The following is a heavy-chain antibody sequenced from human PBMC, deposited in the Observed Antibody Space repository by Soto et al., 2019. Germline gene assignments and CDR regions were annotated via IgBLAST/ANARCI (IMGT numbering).Heavy chain of an antibody. CDR2: IYYSGST. CDR3: ARQGPDYDILTGLYYYYYYYMDV. V-gene: IGHV4-59*08. D-gene: IGHD3-9*01. Sequence: QVQLQESGPGLVKPSETLSLTCTVSGGSISSYYWSWIRQPPGKGLEWIGYIYYSGSTNYNPSLKSRVTISVDTSKNQFSLKLSSVTAADTAVYYCARQGPDYDILTGLYYYYYYYMDVWGKGTTVTVSS. CDR1: GGSISSYY. J-gene: IGHJ6*03.